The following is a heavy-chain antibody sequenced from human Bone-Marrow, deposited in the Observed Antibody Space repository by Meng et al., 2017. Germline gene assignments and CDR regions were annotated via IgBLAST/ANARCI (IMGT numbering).Heavy chain of an antibody. Sequence: SETLSLTCAVYGGSFSGYYWSWIRQPPGKGLEWIGEINHSGSTNYNPSLKSRVTISVDTSKNQFSLKLSSVTAADTAVYYCARDIWGYATSFDYWGQGTLVTVSS. CDR1: GGSFSGYY. J-gene: IGHJ4*02. V-gene: IGHV4-34*01. D-gene: IGHD3-16*01. CDR2: INHSGST. CDR3: ARDIWGYATSFDY.